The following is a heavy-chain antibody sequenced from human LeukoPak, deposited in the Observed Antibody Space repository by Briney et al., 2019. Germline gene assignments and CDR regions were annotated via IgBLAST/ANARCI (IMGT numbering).Heavy chain of an antibody. D-gene: IGHD3-10*01. CDR3: AKDPELRPYYYYYYMDV. J-gene: IGHJ6*03. Sequence: GGSLRLSCAASGFTFSSYGMHWVRQAPGKGLEWVAVIWYDGSNTYYADSVKGRFTISRDNSKNTLYLQMNSLRAEDTAVYYCAKDPELRPYYYYYYMDVWGKGTTVTVSS. CDR1: GFTFSSYG. CDR2: IWYDGSNT. V-gene: IGHV3-33*06.